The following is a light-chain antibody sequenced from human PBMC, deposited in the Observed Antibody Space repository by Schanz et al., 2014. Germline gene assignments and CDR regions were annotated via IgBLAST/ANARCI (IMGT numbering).Light chain of an antibody. CDR3: QQYIDWPRT. J-gene: IGKJ2*01. CDR2: DVS. V-gene: IGKV3-11*01. Sequence: EIVLTQSPAILSLSPGQRATLSCRASQSVSTYLAWYQQKPGQAPSLLIYDVSNRVTGIPDRFSGSGSGTEFTLTITSLQSEDFAVYYCQQYIDWPRTFGQGTKLEI. CDR1: QSVSTY.